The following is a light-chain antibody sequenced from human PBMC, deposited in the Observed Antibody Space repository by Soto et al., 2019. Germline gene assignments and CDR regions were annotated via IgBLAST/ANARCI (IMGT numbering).Light chain of an antibody. CDR2: GVT. CDR1: SSDVGSYNY. J-gene: IGLJ2*01. V-gene: IGLV2-8*01. Sequence: QSVLTQPPSASGSPGQSVTISCTGTSSDVGSYNYVSWYQQHPGKAPKLMIYGVTRRPSGVPDRFSGSKSGNTASLTVSGLQPEDEADYYCSSYTGTNVVFGGGTKVTVL. CDR3: SSYTGTNVV.